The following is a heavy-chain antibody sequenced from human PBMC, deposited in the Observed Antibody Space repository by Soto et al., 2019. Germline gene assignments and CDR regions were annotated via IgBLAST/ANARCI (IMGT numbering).Heavy chain of an antibody. V-gene: IGHV4-31*03. CDR1: GGSISSGGYY. J-gene: IGHJ6*02. Sequence: QVQLQESGPGLVKPSQTLSLTCTVSGGSISSGGYYWSWIRQHPGKGLEWIGYIYYSGSTYYNPSLKSRVTISVDTSKHQFSLKLSAVTAADTAVYYCASDVLINPAAAAIKGYYYYDVMDVWGQGTTVTVSS. D-gene: IGHD2-2*02. CDR3: ASDVLINPAAAAIKGYYYYDVMDV. CDR2: IYYSGST.